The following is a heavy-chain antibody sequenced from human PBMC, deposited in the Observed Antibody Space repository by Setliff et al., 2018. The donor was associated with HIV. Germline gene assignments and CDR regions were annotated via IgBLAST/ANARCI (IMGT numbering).Heavy chain of an antibody. CDR2: IYHSGST. D-gene: IGHD6-19*01. CDR1: GYSISSGYY. J-gene: IGHJ4*02. CDR3: ARGGTVSADFDS. Sequence: SETLSLTCAVSGYSISSGYYWGWIRQPPGKGLEWIGSIYHSGSTYYNPSPKSRVTISVDTSKNQISLKLSSVTAADTAVYFCARGGTVSADFDSWGQGTLVTVSS. V-gene: IGHV4-38-2*01.